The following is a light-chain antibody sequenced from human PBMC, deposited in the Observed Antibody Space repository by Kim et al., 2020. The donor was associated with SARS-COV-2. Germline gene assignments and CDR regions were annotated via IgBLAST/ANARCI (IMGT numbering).Light chain of an antibody. CDR3: QAWDSNTVI. J-gene: IGLJ2*01. CDR1: KLGDRY. Sequence: SYELTQPPSVSVSPRQTASISCSGDKLGDRYACWYQQKPGQSPVLVIYQDSKRPSGIPERFSGSNSGNTATLTISGTQAMDEADYYCQAWDSNTVIFGGG. CDR2: QDS. V-gene: IGLV3-1*01.